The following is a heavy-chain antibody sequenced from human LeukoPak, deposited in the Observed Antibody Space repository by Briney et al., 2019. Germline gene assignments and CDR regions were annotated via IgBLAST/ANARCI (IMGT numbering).Heavy chain of an antibody. CDR3: ARDRSMVEWYFDL. D-gene: IGHD3-10*01. CDR2: INWNGGST. Sequence: AGGSLRLSCAASGFTFDDYGMSWVRQAPGKGLEWVSGINWNGGSTGYADSVKDRFTISRDNAKNSLYLQMNSLRAEDTALYHCARDRSMVEWYFDLWGRGTLVTVSS. V-gene: IGHV3-20*01. CDR1: GFTFDDYG. J-gene: IGHJ2*01.